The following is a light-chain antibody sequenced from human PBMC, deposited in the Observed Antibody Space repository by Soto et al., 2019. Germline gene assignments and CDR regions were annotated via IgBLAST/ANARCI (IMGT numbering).Light chain of an antibody. V-gene: IGKV3-20*01. CDR1: QSVSSNY. CDR3: KRYGTSLPLT. CDR2: GAS. Sequence: EIVLTQSPGTLSLSPGDRATLSCRASQSVSSNYLAWYQQKPGQAPRHLIYGASSRATGIPDRFSGSGSGTDFTLTISRLEPVDFVVYYCKRYGTSLPLTFGGGTKLEIK. J-gene: IGKJ4*01.